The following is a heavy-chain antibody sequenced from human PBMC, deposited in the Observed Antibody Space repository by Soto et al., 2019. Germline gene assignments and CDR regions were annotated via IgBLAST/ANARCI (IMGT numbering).Heavy chain of an antibody. CDR2: IIPIYGTA. Sequence: QVQLVQSGAEVKKPGSSVKVSCKASGGTFSSYAISWLRQAPGQGLEWMGGIIPIYGTANYAQKFQGRVTITADESTSTAYMELSSLRSEDTAVYYCPGGNSAHYYYYGMDVWGQGTTVTVSS. D-gene: IGHD2-21*02. CDR1: GGTFSSYA. J-gene: IGHJ6*02. CDR3: PGGNSAHYYYYGMDV. V-gene: IGHV1-69*01.